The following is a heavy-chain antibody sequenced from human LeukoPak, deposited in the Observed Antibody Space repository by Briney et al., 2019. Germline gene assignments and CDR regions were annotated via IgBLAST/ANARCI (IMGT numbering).Heavy chain of an antibody. D-gene: IGHD6-13*01. Sequence: SVNVSCKASGGTFSSYAISWVRQAPGQGLEWMGGIIPFFGTANYAQKFQGRVTMTADESTSTAYMELSSLGSEDTAVYYCARYSPIAAAGMSYYYYYMDVWGKGTTVTVSS. V-gene: IGHV1-69*13. CDR2: IIPFFGTA. CDR1: GGTFSSYA. J-gene: IGHJ6*03. CDR3: ARYSPIAAAGMSYYYYYMDV.